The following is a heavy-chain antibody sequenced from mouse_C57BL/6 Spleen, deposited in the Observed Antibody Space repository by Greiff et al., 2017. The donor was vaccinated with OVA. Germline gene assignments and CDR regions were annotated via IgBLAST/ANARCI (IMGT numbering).Heavy chain of an antibody. J-gene: IGHJ3*01. CDR1: GFTFSDYG. Sequence: EVKLVESGGGLVKPGGSLKLSCAASGFTFSDYGMHWVRQAPEKGLEWVAYISSGSSTIYYADTVKGRFTISRDNAKNTLFLQMTSLRSEDTAMYYCVRRAGTSWFAYWGQGTLVTVSA. CDR3: VRRAGTSWFAY. CDR2: ISSGSSTI. V-gene: IGHV5-17*01. D-gene: IGHD3-3*01.